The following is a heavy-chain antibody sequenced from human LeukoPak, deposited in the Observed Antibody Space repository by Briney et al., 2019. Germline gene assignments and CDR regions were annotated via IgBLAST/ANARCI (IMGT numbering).Heavy chain of an antibody. Sequence: ASETLSLSCTVYGGTFSGYYRSWIRQPPGKGLEWIGEINHSGSTNYNPSLKTRVTISVVLSKNQFTLKLRPVTAADTAGYYCDRVRTGPFDIWGQGTMVTVSS. CDR1: GGTFSGYY. D-gene: IGHD4-17*01. CDR2: INHSGST. CDR3: DRVRTGPFDI. J-gene: IGHJ3*02. V-gene: IGHV4-34*01.